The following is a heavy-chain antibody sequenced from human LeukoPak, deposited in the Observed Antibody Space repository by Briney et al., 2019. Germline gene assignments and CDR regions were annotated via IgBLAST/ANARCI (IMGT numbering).Heavy chain of an antibody. CDR3: ARSEYTFGPIGY. V-gene: IGHV1-2*06. J-gene: IGHJ4*02. D-gene: IGHD5-18*01. Sequence: GASVKVSCKASGYTFTSYAMHWVRQAPGQRLEWMGRINPNSGGTNSAQIFQGRVAMTLDTSTSTAYMELSRLTSDDSAVYFCARSEYTFGPIGYWGQGTLVTVSS. CDR1: GYTFTSYA. CDR2: INPNSGGT.